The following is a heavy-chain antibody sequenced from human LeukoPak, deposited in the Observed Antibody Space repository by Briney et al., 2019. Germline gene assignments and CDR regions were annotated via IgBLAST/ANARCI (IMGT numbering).Heavy chain of an antibody. CDR2: INPKSGAA. D-gene: IGHD6-13*01. CDR1: GYTFISYY. V-gene: IGHV1-2*02. J-gene: IGHJ4*02. CDR3: ARGAEAETSPLDF. Sequence: ASVKVSCKASGYTFISYYMHWVRQAPGQGLEWLGWINPKSGAADYAQQFRGRVTMTRDTSINTDYMEMKRVTSDDTAVYYCARGAEAETSPLDFWGQGTLVIVS.